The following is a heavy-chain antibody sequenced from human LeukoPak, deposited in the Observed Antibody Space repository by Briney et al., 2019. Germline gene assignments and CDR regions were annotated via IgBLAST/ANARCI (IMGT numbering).Heavy chain of an antibody. V-gene: IGHV4-34*01. J-gene: IGHJ5*02. CDR2: INHSGST. CDR3: ARVGSSGYYYSGNWFDP. CDR1: GGSISGYY. Sequence: SETLSLTCTVSGGSISGYYWSWIRQPPGKGLEWIGEINHSGSTNYNPSLKSRVTISVDTSKNQFSLKLSSVTAADTAVYYCARVGSSGYYYSGNWFDPWGQGTLVTVSS. D-gene: IGHD3-22*01.